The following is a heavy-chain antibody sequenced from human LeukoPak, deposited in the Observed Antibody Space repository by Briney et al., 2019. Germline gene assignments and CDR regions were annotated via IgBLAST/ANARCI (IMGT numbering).Heavy chain of an antibody. V-gene: IGHV4-38-2*02. CDR2: IYHSGST. CDR1: GYSISSGYY. CDR3: ARHKVLEDIVVVPAAPGWFDP. J-gene: IGHJ5*02. D-gene: IGHD2-2*01. Sequence: SETLSLTCTVSGYSISSGYYWGWIRQPPGKGLEWIGSIYHSGSTYYNPSLKSRVTISVDTSKNQFSLKLSSVTAADTAMYYCARHKVLEDIVVVPAAPGWFDPWGQGTLVTVSS.